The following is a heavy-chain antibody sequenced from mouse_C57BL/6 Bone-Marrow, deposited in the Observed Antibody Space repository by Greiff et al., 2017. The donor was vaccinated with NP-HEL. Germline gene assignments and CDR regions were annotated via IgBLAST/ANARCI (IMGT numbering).Heavy chain of an antibody. V-gene: IGHV8-12*01. Sequence: QVTLKESGPGILQSSQTLSLTCSFSGFSLSTSGMGVSWIRQPSGKGLEWLAHIYWDDDKRYNPSLKSRLTISKDTSRNQVFLKITSVDTADTATYYCARVNAYYSNYYYAMDYWGQGTSVTVSS. CDR3: ARVNAYYSNYYYAMDY. CDR1: GFSLSTSGMG. J-gene: IGHJ4*01. CDR2: IYWDDDK. D-gene: IGHD2-5*01.